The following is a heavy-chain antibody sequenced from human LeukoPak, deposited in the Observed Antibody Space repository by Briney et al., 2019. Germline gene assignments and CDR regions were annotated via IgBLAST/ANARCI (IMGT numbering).Heavy chain of an antibody. CDR2: IYPGDSAT. CDR1: GYSFTSYW. J-gene: IGHJ3*02. Sequence: GESLKISCKGSGYSFTSYWIGWVPQMPGKGLEGMGIIYPGDSATRYSPSFQGQVTISADKSISTAYLQWSSLKASDTAMYYCARTQWELYAFDIWGQGTMVTVSS. D-gene: IGHD1-26*01. CDR3: ARTQWELYAFDI. V-gene: IGHV5-51*01.